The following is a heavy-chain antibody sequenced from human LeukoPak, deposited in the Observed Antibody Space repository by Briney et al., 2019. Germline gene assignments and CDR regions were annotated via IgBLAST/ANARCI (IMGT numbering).Heavy chain of an antibody. Sequence: ASVKVSCKASGYTFTSYGINWVRQAPGQGLEWMGWITAFNGNTNYAQKLQGRVTMTTDTSTSTAYMELRSLRSDDTAVYYCARCGDYLEYNWFDPWGQGTLVTVSS. CDR3: ARCGDYLEYNWFDP. V-gene: IGHV1-18*01. CDR1: GYTFTSYG. D-gene: IGHD4-17*01. J-gene: IGHJ5*02. CDR2: ITAFNGNT.